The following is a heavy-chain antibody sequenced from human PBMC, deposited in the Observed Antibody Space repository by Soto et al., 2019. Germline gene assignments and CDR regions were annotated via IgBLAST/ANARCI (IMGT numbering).Heavy chain of an antibody. CDR2: IIPIFGTA. D-gene: IGHD3-10*01. CDR1: GGTFSSYA. J-gene: IGHJ4*02. Sequence: WASVKVSCKASGGTFSSYAISWVRQAPGQGLEWMGGIIPIFGTANYAQKFQGRVTITADESTSTAYMELSSLRSEDTAVYYCARGRIDHYYGSGSVLFDYWGQGTLVTVSS. CDR3: ARGRIDHYYGSGSVLFDY. V-gene: IGHV1-69*13.